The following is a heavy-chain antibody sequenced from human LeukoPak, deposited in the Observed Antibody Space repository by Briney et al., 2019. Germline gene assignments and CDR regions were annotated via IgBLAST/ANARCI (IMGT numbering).Heavy chain of an antibody. CDR1: GGSLSSPH. Sequence: SETLSLTCTVSGGSLSSPHWSWIRQPPGQGLERLRHIYYSGSTNYNPSLKSRVTISVDTSKNQFSLKLSSVTAEDTAVYYCARTQRGYSYGLRAGFDYWGQGTLVTVSS. CDR3: ARTQRGYSYGLRAGFDY. V-gene: IGHV4-59*08. J-gene: IGHJ4*02. CDR2: IYYSGST. D-gene: IGHD5-18*01.